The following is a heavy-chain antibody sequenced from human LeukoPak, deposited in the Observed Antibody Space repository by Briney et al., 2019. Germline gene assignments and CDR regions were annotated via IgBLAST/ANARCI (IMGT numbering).Heavy chain of an antibody. V-gene: IGHV4-59*01. CDR3: ARNVGLYDDSSGMEHAFDI. Sequence: ETLSLTCTVSGGSISSYYWSWIRQPPGKGLEWIGYIYYSGSTNYNPSLKSRVTISVDTSKNQFSLKLSSVTAADTAVYYCARNVGLYDDSSGMEHAFDIWGQGTMVTVSS. J-gene: IGHJ3*02. CDR2: IYYSGST. D-gene: IGHD3-22*01. CDR1: GGSISSYY.